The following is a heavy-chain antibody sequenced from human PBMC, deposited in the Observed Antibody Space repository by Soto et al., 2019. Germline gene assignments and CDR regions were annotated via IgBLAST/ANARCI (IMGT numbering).Heavy chain of an antibody. Sequence: EVQLVESGGGLVKPGGSLRLSCAASGFAFSSYSMNWVRQAPGKGLEWVSSISSSSTNIYYADSVKGRFTISRDNAKNSLYLQMNSLRAEDTAVYYCARGGKQLWFCLDYWGQGTLVTVSS. V-gene: IGHV3-21*01. CDR1: GFAFSSYS. D-gene: IGHD5-18*01. CDR2: ISSSSTNI. CDR3: ARGGKQLWFCLDY. J-gene: IGHJ4*02.